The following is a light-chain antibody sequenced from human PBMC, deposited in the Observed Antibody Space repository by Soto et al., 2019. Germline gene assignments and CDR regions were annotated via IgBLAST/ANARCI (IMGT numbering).Light chain of an antibody. J-gene: IGKJ3*01. CDR3: QQTYSAPFT. CDR1: QRLFSF. CDR2: TAY. Sequence: DIQMTQSPSSLSASVGDSVTLTCRASQRLFSFLNWYQQAPGRAPKLLISTAYKLQSGVPPRFSGSESGTEFTLTISSLQPEDFAIYFCQQTYSAPFTFGPGTKVDVK. V-gene: IGKV1-39*01.